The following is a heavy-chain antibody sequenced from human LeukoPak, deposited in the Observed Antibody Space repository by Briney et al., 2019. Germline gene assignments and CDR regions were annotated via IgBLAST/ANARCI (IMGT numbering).Heavy chain of an antibody. J-gene: IGHJ4*02. V-gene: IGHV1-69*04. D-gene: IGHD3-10*01. CDR2: IIPILGIA. CDR1: GGTFSSYA. CDR3: ASTYYYGSGSYISLDY. Sequence: GASVKVSCKASGGTFSSYAISWVRQAPGQGLEWMGRIIPILGIANYAQKFQGRVTITADKSTSTAYMELSSLRSEDTAVYYCASTYYYGSGSYISLDYWGQGTLVTVSS.